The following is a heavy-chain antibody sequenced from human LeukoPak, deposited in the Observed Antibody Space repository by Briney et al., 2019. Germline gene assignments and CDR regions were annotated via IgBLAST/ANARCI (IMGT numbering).Heavy chain of an antibody. V-gene: IGHV3-30*02. Sequence: GGSLRLSCAASGFTFSSYGMHWVRQAPGKGLEWVAFIRYDGSNKYYADSVKGRFTISRDNSKNTLYLQMNSLRAEDTAVYYCAKGATFYYYVDVWGKGTTVTVSS. CDR1: GFTFSSYG. CDR2: IRYDGSNK. J-gene: IGHJ6*03. CDR3: AKGATFYYYVDV.